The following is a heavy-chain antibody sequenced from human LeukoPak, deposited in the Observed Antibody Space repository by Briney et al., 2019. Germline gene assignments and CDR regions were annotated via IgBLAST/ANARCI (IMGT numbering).Heavy chain of an antibody. CDR3: ARGGSGYDFDF. J-gene: IGHJ4*02. D-gene: IGHD5-12*01. CDR1: GFTFTSYG. V-gene: IGHV3-33*01. Sequence: GGSLRLSCAASGFTFTSYGMHWVRQAPGKGLEWVAVIWYDGSNKYYVDSVKGRFTISRDNSKNTLYLQMNSLRAEDTAVYYRARGGSGYDFDFWGQGTLVTVSS. CDR2: IWYDGSNK.